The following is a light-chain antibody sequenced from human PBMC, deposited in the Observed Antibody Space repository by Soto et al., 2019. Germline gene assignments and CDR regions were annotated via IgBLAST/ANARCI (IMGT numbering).Light chain of an antibody. CDR1: QSVSSNY. V-gene: IGKV3-20*01. Sequence: EIVLTQSPGTLSLSPGERATLSCRASQSVSSNYLAWYQQKPGQAPRLLINGVSSRATAIPDRFSGSGSGTDFTLTISRLEAEDFAVYYCQQYGSSPLTFGGGTKVEIK. CDR2: GVS. CDR3: QQYGSSPLT. J-gene: IGKJ4*01.